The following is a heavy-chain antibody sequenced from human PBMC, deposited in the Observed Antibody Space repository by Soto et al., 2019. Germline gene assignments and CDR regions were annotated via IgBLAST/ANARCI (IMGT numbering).Heavy chain of an antibody. CDR3: ARVVVAHETSYYYGMDV. J-gene: IGHJ6*02. D-gene: IGHD2-15*01. V-gene: IGHV1-18*01. CDR2: ISAHTGNT. CDR1: GYTFTNYG. Sequence: ASVKVSCKTSGYTFTNYGISWVRQAPGQGLEWMGWISAHTGNTNYAQKFQGRVTITADESTSTAYMELSSLRSEDTAVYYCARVVVAHETSYYYGMDVWGQGTTVTVSS.